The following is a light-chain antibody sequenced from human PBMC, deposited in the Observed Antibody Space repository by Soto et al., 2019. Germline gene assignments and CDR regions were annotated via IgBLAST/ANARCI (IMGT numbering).Light chain of an antibody. Sequence: QSVLTQPASVSRSPGQSITISCTGTYTDVGGYNRVSWYQHHAGKGPKMLIFEVDNRPSGISDRFSGSKSGDTASLTISDLQVEDEADYYCVSYIESSLTHWVFGGGTKVTVL. CDR3: VSYIESSLTHWV. J-gene: IGLJ3*02. CDR2: EVD. V-gene: IGLV2-14*01. CDR1: YTDVGGYNR.